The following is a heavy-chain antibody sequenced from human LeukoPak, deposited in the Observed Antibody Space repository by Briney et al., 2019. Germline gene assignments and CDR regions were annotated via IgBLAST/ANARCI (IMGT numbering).Heavy chain of an antibody. Sequence: GGSLRLSCAASGFTFSSYEMNWVRQAPGKGLEWVSYIRSSGSTIYYADSVKGRFTIPRDNAKNSLYLQMNSLRAEDTAVYYCASLHHYYYYMDVWAKGPRSPSP. CDR3: ASLHHYYYYMDV. CDR2: IRSSGSTI. J-gene: IGHJ6*03. CDR1: GFTFSSYE. V-gene: IGHV3-48*03.